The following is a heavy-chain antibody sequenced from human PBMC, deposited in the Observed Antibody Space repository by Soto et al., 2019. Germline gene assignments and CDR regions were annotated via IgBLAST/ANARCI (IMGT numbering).Heavy chain of an antibody. CDR3: AKSLFLCLGCYYYGLAV. CDR1: GFTFSSYA. CDR2: ISYDGSNK. D-gene: IGHD3-10*02. J-gene: IGHJ6*02. Sequence: GGSLRLSCAASGFTFSSYAMHWVRQAPGRGLEWVAVISYDGSNKYYADSVKGRFTISRDNSKNTLYLQMNSLRAEDTAVYYCAKSLFLCLGCYYYGLAVWGQGTTVTVYS. V-gene: IGHV3-30-3*02.